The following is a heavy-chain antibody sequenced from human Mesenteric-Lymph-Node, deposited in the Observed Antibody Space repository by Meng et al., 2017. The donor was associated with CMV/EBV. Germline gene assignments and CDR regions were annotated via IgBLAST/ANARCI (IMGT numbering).Heavy chain of an antibody. Sequence: QGQLQESGPGLVKPSQTVSLTCTVSGGYIRSGDYYWSWIRQPPGKGLEWIGYIYYSGSTYYNPSLKSRVTISVDTSKNQFSLKLSSVTAADTAVYYCASEGSGSWFGAATFDYWGQGPLVTVSS. CDR2: IYYSGST. CDR1: GGYIRSGDYY. J-gene: IGHJ4*02. D-gene: IGHD3-10*01. V-gene: IGHV4-30-4*08. CDR3: ASEGSGSWFGAATFDY.